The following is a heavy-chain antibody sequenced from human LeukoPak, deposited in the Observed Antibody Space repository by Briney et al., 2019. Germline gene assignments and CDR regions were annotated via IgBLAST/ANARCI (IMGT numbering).Heavy chain of an antibody. D-gene: IGHD2-2*02. V-gene: IGHV3-30*02. J-gene: IGHJ4*02. Sequence: ESVKARFTISRDNSKSTLYLLMNRPRTEDTALYYCAQDSWRYTRYHDYWGQGTLVTVSS. CDR3: AQDSWRYTRYHDY.